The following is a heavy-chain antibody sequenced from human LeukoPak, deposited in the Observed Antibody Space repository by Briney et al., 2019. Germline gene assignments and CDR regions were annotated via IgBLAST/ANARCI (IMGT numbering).Heavy chain of an antibody. J-gene: IGHJ3*02. V-gene: IGHV3-11*01. D-gene: IGHD2-15*01. CDR3: ARVVYCSGGTCHIFAFDI. CDR2: ISSDGDTI. CDR1: GFTFSDYY. Sequence: GGSLRLSCAASGFTFSDYYMSWIRQAPGKGPEWISYISSDGDTIFYADSVKGRFAISRDNAKNSLYLQVNSLRAEDTAVYYCARVVYCSGGTCHIFAFDIWGQGTMVTVSA.